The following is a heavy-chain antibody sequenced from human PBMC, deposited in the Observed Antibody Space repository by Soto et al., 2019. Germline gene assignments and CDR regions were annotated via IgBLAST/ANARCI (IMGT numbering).Heavy chain of an antibody. CDR2: IYYSGST. CDR1: GGSISSGGYY. CDR3: ARGRYYYGSGSNTNNWFDP. V-gene: IGHV4-31*03. J-gene: IGHJ5*02. D-gene: IGHD3-10*01. Sequence: SETLSLTCTVSGGSISSGGYYWSWIRQHPGKGLEWIGYIYYSGSTYYNPSLKSRVTISVDTSKNQFSLKLSSVTAADTAVYYCARGRYYYGSGSNTNNWFDPWGQGTLVTVSS.